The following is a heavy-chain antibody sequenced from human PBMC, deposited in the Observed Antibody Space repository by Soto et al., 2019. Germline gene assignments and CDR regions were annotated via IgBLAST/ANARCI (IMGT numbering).Heavy chain of an antibody. CDR2: ISWNSGSI. CDR3: AKDFLPIAVAGTNYFDY. V-gene: IGHV3-9*01. J-gene: IGHJ4*02. Sequence: GGSLRLSCAASGFTFDDYAMHWVRQAPGKGLEWVSGISWNSGSIGYADSVKGRFTISRDNAKNSLYLQMNSLRAEDTALYYCAKDFLPIAVAGTNYFDYWGQGTLVTVSS. D-gene: IGHD6-19*01. CDR1: GFTFDDYA.